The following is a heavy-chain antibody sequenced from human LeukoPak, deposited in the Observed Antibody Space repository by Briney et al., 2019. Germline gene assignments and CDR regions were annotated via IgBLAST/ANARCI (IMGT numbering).Heavy chain of an antibody. Sequence: PSETLSLTCAGYGGSFSGHYWTWIRQSPGKGLEWIGEIHHSGGTNYNPSLNFRVTISLDTSRNQFSLKLISLTAADTAVYYCARVNRGRIDYWGQGILVTVSS. J-gene: IGHJ4*02. D-gene: IGHD2/OR15-2a*01. CDR3: ARVNRGRIDY. CDR2: IHHSGGT. V-gene: IGHV4-34*01. CDR1: GGSFSGHY.